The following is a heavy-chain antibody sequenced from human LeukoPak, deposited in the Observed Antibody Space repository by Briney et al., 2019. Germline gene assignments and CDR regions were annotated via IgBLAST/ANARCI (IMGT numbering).Heavy chain of an antibody. CDR3: ARGSLDYVWGSYDY. J-gene: IGHJ4*02. V-gene: IGHV4-39*07. Sequence: SETLSLTCTVSGGSISSSGYYWGWIRQPPGKGLEWIGSIYYSGSTYYNPSLKSRVTISVDTSKKQFSLKLSSVTAADTAVYYCARGSLDYVWGSYDYWGQGTLVTVSS. CDR2: IYYSGST. D-gene: IGHD3-16*01. CDR1: GGSISSSGYY.